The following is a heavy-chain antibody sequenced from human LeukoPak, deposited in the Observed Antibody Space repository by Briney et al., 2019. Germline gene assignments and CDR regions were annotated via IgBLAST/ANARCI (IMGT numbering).Heavy chain of an antibody. J-gene: IGHJ5*02. CDR2: IYYSGST. CDR3: ARVNRGDTTGTVDRFDP. Sequence: SETLSLTCTVSGGSISSYYWSWIRQPPGKGLEWIGYIYYSGSTNYNPSLKSRVTISVDTSKNQFSLKLSSVTAADTAVYYCARVNRGDTTGTVDRFDPWGQGTLVTVSS. V-gene: IGHV4-59*01. CDR1: GGSISSYY. D-gene: IGHD1-1*01.